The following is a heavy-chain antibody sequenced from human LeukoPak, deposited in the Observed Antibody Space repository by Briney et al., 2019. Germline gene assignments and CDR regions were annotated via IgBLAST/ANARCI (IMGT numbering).Heavy chain of an antibody. Sequence: SQTLSLTCAISGDSVSSNTGGWNWIRQSPSRGLEWLGRTNYRSKWYYDYAVSVKSRISINPDTSKNQFSLQLNSVTPDDTAVYYCARGGLVRSPRGYFDFWGQGTLVTVSS. CDR1: GDSVSSNTGG. CDR2: TNYRSKWYY. CDR3: ARGGLVRSPRGYFDF. J-gene: IGHJ4*02. V-gene: IGHV6-1*01. D-gene: IGHD1-26*01.